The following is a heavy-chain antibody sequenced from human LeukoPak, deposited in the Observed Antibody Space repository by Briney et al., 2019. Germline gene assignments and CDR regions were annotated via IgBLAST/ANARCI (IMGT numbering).Heavy chain of an antibody. V-gene: IGHV3-21*01. CDR1: GFTYSSYS. D-gene: IGHD3-16*01. J-gene: IGHJ4*02. Sequence: GGSLRLSCAASGFTYSSYSMNWVRQAPGKGLEWVSSISSSSSIIYYADSVKGRFTISRDNAKNSLYLQMNSLRAEDTAVYYCARDLFDDYSLDYWGQGTLVTVSS. CDR2: ISSSSSII. CDR3: ARDLFDDYSLDY.